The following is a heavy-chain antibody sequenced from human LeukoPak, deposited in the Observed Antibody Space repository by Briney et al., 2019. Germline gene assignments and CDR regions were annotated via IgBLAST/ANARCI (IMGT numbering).Heavy chain of an antibody. CDR2: IRSSGNTM. CDR3: ARDQGYQLPDGMGV. Sequence: PGRSLRLSCAASGFTFSSYGMNWVRQAPGKGLEWVSYIRSSGNTMYYADSVKGRFTISRDNAKNSLYLQMNSLRAEDTALYYCARDQGYQLPDGMGVWGQGTTVTVSS. CDR1: GFTFSSYG. J-gene: IGHJ6*02. D-gene: IGHD2-2*01. V-gene: IGHV3-48*03.